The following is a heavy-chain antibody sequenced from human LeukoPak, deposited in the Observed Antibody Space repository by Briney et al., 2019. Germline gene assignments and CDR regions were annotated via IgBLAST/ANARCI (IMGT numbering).Heavy chain of an antibody. CDR3: AKASGVPWADYAFDI. D-gene: IGHD3-10*01. CDR1: GFTFSSYG. CDR2: ISYDGSNK. V-gene: IGHV3-30*18. Sequence: GGSLRLSCAASGFTFSSYGMHWVRQAPCKGLEWVAVISYDGSNKYYADSVKGRITISRDNSKNTLYLQMNSLRAEDTAVYYCAKASGVPWADYAFDIWGQGTMVTVSS. J-gene: IGHJ3*02.